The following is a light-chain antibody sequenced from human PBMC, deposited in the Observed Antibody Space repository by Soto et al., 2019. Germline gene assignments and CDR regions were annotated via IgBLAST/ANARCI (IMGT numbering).Light chain of an antibody. CDR1: SSNIGDNP. CDR2: IND. J-gene: IGLJ1*01. Sequence: QSVLTQPPSASVTPGQRITISCSGSSSNIGDNPVNWYQQLPGAAPKLLIYINDQRPSGVPDRFSGSKSGTSASLAISGLQPEDEADYYCAAWDDSLNALLGTGTKVTVL. CDR3: AAWDDSLNAL. V-gene: IGLV1-44*01.